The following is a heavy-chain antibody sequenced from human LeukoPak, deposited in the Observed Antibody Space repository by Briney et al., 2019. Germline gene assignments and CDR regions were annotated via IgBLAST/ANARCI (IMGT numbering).Heavy chain of an antibody. CDR2: IKQDGSEK. CDR1: GFTFSSYW. CDR3: ARDQSGSYLFDY. Sequence: PGGSLRLSCAASGFTFSSYWMSWVRQAPGKGLEWVANIKQDGSEKYYVDSVKGRFTISRDNSKSTLYLQMNSLRAEDTAVYYCARDQSGSYLFDYWGQGTLVTVSS. V-gene: IGHV3-7*01. D-gene: IGHD1-26*01. J-gene: IGHJ4*02.